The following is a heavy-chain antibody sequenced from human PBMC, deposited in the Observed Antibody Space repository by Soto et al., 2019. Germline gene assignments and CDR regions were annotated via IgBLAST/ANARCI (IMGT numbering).Heavy chain of an antibody. CDR3: ARDLRVGGGYYGMDV. D-gene: IGHD1-26*01. J-gene: IGHJ6*02. Sequence: EVQLVESGGGLVKPGGSLRLSCAASGFTVSSYSMNWVRQAPGKGLEWVSSISSSSSYIYYADSVKGQFTISRDNAKNSLYLQMNSLRAEDTAVYYCARDLRVGGGYYGMDVWGQGTTVTVSS. CDR1: GFTVSSYS. CDR2: ISSSSSYI. V-gene: IGHV3-21*01.